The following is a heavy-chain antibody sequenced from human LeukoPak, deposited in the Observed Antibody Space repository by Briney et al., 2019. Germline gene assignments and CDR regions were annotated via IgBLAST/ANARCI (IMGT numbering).Heavy chain of an antibody. V-gene: IGHV4-4*07. CDR1: GGSISSYY. CDR3: AREGYGGNHNWFDP. CDR2: IYTSGRT. J-gene: IGHJ5*02. D-gene: IGHD4-23*01. Sequence: PSETLSLTCTVSGGSISSYYWSWIRQPAAQGLEWIGRIYTSGRTNYNPSLKSPVTMSVDTSKNQFSLKLSSVTAADTAVYYCAREGYGGNHNWFDPWGQGTLVTVSS.